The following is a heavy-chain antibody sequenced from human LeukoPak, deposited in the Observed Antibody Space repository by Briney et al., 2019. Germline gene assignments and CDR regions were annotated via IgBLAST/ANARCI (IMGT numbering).Heavy chain of an antibody. CDR1: GYTFTGYY. V-gene: IGHV1-2*06. CDR2: INPNSGGT. Sequence: ASVKVSCKASGYTFTGYYMHWVRQAPGQGLEWMGRINPNSGGTNYAQKFQGRVTVTRDTSISTAYMELSRLRSDDTAVYYCARAYDFWSGYSAGFGYWGQGTLVTVSS. J-gene: IGHJ4*02. CDR3: ARAYDFWSGYSAGFGY. D-gene: IGHD3-3*01.